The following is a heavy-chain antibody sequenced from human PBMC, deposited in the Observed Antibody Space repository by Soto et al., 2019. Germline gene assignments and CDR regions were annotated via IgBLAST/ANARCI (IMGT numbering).Heavy chain of an antibody. CDR1: GGSISSSSYY. CDR3: AIHKDTSSTYLLPGY. D-gene: IGHD2-2*01. Sequence: SETLSLTCTVSGGSISSSSYYWGWIRQPPGKGLEWIGRVYYRGNTYYNPSLKRRVTTSVDTSKNQFSLKLYSVTAADTALYYCAIHKDTSSTYLLPGYWGQGMLITVSS. J-gene: IGHJ4*02. V-gene: IGHV4-39*01. CDR2: VYYRGNT.